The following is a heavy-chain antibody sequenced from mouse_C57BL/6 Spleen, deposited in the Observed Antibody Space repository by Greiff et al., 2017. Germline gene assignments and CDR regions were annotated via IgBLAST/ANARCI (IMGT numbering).Heavy chain of an antibody. Sequence: QVQLQQPGAELVMPGASVKLSCKASGYTFTSYWMHWVEQRPGQGLEWIGEIDPSDSYTNYNQKFKGKSTLTVDKSSSTAYMQLSSLTSEDSAVYYCAREDGSSYVGGYFDVWGTGTTVTVSS. CDR3: AREDGSSYVGGYFDV. CDR2: IDPSDSYT. CDR1: GYTFTSYW. D-gene: IGHD1-1*01. V-gene: IGHV1-69*01. J-gene: IGHJ1*03.